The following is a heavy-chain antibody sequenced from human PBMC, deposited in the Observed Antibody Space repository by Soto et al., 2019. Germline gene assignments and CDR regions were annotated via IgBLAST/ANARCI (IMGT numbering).Heavy chain of an antibody. CDR2: IYPGDSDT. Sequence: GESLKISCKGSGYSFTSYWIGWVRQMPGKGLEWMGIIYPGDSDTRYSPSFQGQVTISADKSISTAYLQWSSLKASDTAMYYCARQAYCGGDCYSDSYDAFDIWGQGTMVTVSS. CDR1: GYSFTSYW. CDR3: ARQAYCGGDCYSDSYDAFDI. J-gene: IGHJ3*02. D-gene: IGHD2-21*02. V-gene: IGHV5-51*01.